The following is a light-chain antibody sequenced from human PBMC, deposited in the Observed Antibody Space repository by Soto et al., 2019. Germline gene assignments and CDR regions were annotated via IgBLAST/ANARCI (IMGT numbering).Light chain of an antibody. J-gene: IGKJ3*01. CDR1: QGISSY. CDR2: AAS. V-gene: IGKV1-8*01. CDR3: QQYYSYPFT. Sequence: AIRMTQSPSSFSASTGDRVTITCRASQGISSYLAWYQQKPGKAPKLLIYAASTLQSGVPSRFSGSGSGTDFPITISCLQSEDSANYCCQQYYSYPFTFGPGTKVDIK.